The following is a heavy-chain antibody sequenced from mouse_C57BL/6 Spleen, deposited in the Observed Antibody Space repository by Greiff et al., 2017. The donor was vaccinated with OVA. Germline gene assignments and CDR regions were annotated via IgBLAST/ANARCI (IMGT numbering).Heavy chain of an antibody. CDR1: GFTFSSYA. CDR3: ARELTGAKGDY. J-gene: IGHJ2*01. CDR2: ISDGGSYT. Sequence: EVKLMESGGGLVKPGGSLKLSCAASGFTFSSYAMSWVRQTPEKRLEWVATISDGGSYTYYPDNVKGRCTFSRDNAKNNLYLQMSHLKSEDTAMYYCARELTGAKGDYWGQGTTLTVSS. D-gene: IGHD4-1*01. V-gene: IGHV5-4*01.